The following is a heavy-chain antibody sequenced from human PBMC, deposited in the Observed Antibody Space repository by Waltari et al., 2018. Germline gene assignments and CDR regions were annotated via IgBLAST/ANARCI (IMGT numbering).Heavy chain of an antibody. V-gene: IGHV4-61*02. CDR2: IYTSGGP. D-gene: IGHD2-15*01. J-gene: IGHJ6*02. Sequence: QVQLQESGPGLVKPSQTLSLTCTVSGGSISSGSYYWSWIRQPAGKGLEWIGRIYTSGGPNYNPSLKSRVTRSVDTSKNQFSLKLSSVTAADTAVYYCARDKIGYCSGGSCSSCMDVWGQGTTVTVSS. CDR1: GGSISSGSYY. CDR3: ARDKIGYCSGGSCSSCMDV.